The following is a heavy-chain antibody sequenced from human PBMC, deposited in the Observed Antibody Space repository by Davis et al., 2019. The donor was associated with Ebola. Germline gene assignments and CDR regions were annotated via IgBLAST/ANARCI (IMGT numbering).Heavy chain of an antibody. CDR3: SGGGVVDY. CDR2: LSATGSHS. V-gene: IGHV3-23*01. CDR1: GFTFSTYA. D-gene: IGHD3-16*01. J-gene: IGHJ4*02. Sequence: GGSLRLSCAASGFTFSTYAMSWVRQAPGKGLEWVSTLSATGSHSYYADSVRGRFTISRDNSKSTLYLQMNSLKTEDTAVYYCSGGGVVDYWGQGTLVTVSS.